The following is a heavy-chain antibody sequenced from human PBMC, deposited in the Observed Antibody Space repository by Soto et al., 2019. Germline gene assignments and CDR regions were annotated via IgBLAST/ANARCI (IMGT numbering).Heavy chain of an antibody. D-gene: IGHD3-22*01. CDR1: GYTFTSYY. CDR2: INPSGGST. Sequence: QVQLVQSGAEVKKPGASVKVSCKASGYTFTSYYMHWVRQAPGQGREWMGIINPSGGSTSYAQKCQGRVTMTRDTSTSTVYMELSSLRSEDTAVYYCARNEGSGYYYDYWGQGTLVTVSS. CDR3: ARNEGSGYYYDY. V-gene: IGHV1-46*01. J-gene: IGHJ4*02.